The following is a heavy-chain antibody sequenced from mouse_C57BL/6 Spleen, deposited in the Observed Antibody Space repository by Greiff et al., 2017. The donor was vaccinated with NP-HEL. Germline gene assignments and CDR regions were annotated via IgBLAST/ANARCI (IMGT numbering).Heavy chain of an antibody. CDR2: ISDGGSYT. V-gene: IGHV5-4*03. CDR3: ARTTTVESPSCAY. Sequence: EVMLVESGGGLVKPGGSLKLSCAASGFTFSSYAMSWVRQTPEKRLEWVATISDGGSYTYYPDNVKGRFTISRDNAKNNLYLQMSHLKSEDTAMYYCARTTTVESPSCAYWGQGTLVTVSA. CDR1: GFTFSSYA. J-gene: IGHJ3*01. D-gene: IGHD1-1*01.